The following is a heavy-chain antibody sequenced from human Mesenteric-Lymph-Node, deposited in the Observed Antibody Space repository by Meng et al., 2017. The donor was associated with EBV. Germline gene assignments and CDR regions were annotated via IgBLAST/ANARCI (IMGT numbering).Heavy chain of an antibody. CDR1: GGSVTSGSYY. D-gene: IGHD1-1*01. J-gene: IGHJ4*02. Sequence: QVQLQKSGPGLVKPSETLSLTCTVSGGSVTSGSYYWNWIRQPPGKRLEWIGYIHYSGSTNYNPSLKSQITISVDTSKNQLSLRVSHVTAADTAVYYCARGRRGVQYFDFWGQGALVTVSS. CDR3: ARGRRGVQYFDF. V-gene: IGHV4-61*01. CDR2: IHYSGST.